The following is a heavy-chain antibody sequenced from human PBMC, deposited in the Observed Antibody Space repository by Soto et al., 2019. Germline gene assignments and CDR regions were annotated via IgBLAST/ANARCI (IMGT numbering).Heavy chain of an antibody. D-gene: IGHD5-12*01. CDR3: ARDLSGYVPFDY. Sequence: GGSLRLSCAASGFTFSSYGMSWVRQAPGKGLEWVSGINWNGGSTGYADSVKGRFTISRDNAKNSLYLQMNSLRAEDTALYYCARDLSGYVPFDYWGQGTLVTVSS. J-gene: IGHJ4*02. V-gene: IGHV3-20*04. CDR2: INWNGGST. CDR1: GFTFSSYG.